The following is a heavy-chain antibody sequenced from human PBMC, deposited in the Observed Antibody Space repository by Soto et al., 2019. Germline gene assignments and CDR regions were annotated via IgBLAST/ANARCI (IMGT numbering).Heavy chain of an antibody. Sequence: GGSLRLSCAASGFTFSSYAMHWVRQAPGKGLEWVAVISYDGSNKYYADSVKGRFTISRDNAKNTLYLQMNSLRAEDTAVYYCARGGRELLFDYWGQGTLVTVSS. CDR1: GFTFSSYA. D-gene: IGHD3-10*01. V-gene: IGHV3-30-3*01. J-gene: IGHJ4*02. CDR2: ISYDGSNK. CDR3: ARGGRELLFDY.